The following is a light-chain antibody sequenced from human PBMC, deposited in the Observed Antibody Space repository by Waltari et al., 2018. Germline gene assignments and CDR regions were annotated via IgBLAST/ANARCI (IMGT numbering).Light chain of an antibody. CDR1: SDNVGNQG. V-gene: IGLV10-54*04. Sequence: QAGLTQPPSVSTDLGQTVTLTCTGGSDNVGNQGAAWLQQRPRHPPTLLSHRRVKRPSGISERFSASRSGNIASLTITALQPDDEADYVCSAWDNSLNIWMFGGGTKLTVL. CDR2: RRV. J-gene: IGLJ3*02. CDR3: SAWDNSLNIWM.